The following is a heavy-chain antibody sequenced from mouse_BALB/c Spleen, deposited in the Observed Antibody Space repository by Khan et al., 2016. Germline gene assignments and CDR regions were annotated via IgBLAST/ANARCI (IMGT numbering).Heavy chain of an antibody. CDR1: GFDFSRYW. CDR2: INPDSSTI. Sequence: EVKLLESGGGLVQPGGSLKLSCAASGFDFSRYWMSWVRQAPGKGLEWIGEINPDSSTINYTPSLKGKFIISRDNAKNTLYLQMSKVRSEDTALYYCTRLYYYGTSDYWGQGTTLTVSS. D-gene: IGHD1-1*01. V-gene: IGHV4-1*02. CDR3: TRLYYYGTSDY. J-gene: IGHJ2*01.